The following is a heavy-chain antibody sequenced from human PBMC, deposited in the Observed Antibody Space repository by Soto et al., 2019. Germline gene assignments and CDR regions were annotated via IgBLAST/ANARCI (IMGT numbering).Heavy chain of an antibody. Sequence: PGKGLEWIGTIYSSENTYYNTSLLSRVTISVDTSKNEFSLRLSSVTAADTAVYYCASFFVQAVNGIRDNVPVTAFLLNRSTDL. J-gene: IGHJ2*01. V-gene: IGHV4-39*01. CDR2: IYSSENT. D-gene: IGHD3-3*01. CDR3: ASFFVQAVNGIRDNVPVTAFLLNRSTDL.